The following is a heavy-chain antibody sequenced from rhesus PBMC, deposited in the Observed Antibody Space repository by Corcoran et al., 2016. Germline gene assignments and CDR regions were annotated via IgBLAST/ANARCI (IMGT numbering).Heavy chain of an antibody. CDR3: ASGGYGSYLTTDYFDY. CDR2: IYGSGSSN. J-gene: IGHJ4*01. V-gene: IGHV4-169*02. D-gene: IGHD4-4*01. Sequence: QLQLQESGPGLVKPSETLSVTCAVSGGSISSSYWSWIRQAPGKGLEWIGYIYGSGSSNNYNPSLKSRVTLSVDTSKNQLALKLSSVTAADTAVYYCASGGYGSYLTTDYFDYWGQGVLVTVSS. CDR1: GGSISSSY.